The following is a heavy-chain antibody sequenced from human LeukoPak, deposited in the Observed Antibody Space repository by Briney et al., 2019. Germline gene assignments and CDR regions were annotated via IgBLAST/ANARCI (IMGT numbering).Heavy chain of an antibody. D-gene: IGHD3-10*01. J-gene: IGHJ3*02. V-gene: IGHV4-4*07. Sequence: SETLSLTCTVSGGAISGYYWSWIRQPPGKALEWIGHIFSTGSTNSNPSLKSRVTMSVDTSKNQFSLKLRSVTAADTAVYYCARGGSGISNAFDIWGQGTMVTVSS. CDR1: GGAISGYY. CDR2: IFSTGST. CDR3: ARGGSGISNAFDI.